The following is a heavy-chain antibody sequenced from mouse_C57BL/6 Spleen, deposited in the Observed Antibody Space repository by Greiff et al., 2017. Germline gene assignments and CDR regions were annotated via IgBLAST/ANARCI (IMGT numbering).Heavy chain of an antibody. Sequence: VQLQQPGAELVKPGALVKLSCKASGYTFTSYWMHWVKQRPGQGLEWIGMIHPNSGSTNYNEKFKSKATLTVDKSSSTAYMQLSSLTSEDSAVYYCARGGLRGYFDVWGTGTTVTVSS. D-gene: IGHD2-2*01. CDR1: GYTFTSYW. V-gene: IGHV1-64*01. J-gene: IGHJ1*03. CDR3: ARGGLRGYFDV. CDR2: IHPNSGST.